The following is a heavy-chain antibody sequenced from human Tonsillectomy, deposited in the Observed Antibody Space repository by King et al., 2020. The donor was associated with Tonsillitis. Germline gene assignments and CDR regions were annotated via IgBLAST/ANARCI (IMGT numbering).Heavy chain of an antibody. CDR2: ISKDGDIE. CDR1: GFTFSSYG. Sequence: VQLVESGGGVVQPGRSLRLSCLASGFTFSSYGMHWVRQAPGKGLEWVAVISKDGDIEYYADSVKGRFTISRDNSKNTLYLQMNSLRGDDTAVYYCAKVKPYMHPPCWGQGTQVTVSS. CDR3: AKVKPYMHPPC. D-gene: IGHD4-11*01. V-gene: IGHV3-30*18. J-gene: IGHJ4*02.